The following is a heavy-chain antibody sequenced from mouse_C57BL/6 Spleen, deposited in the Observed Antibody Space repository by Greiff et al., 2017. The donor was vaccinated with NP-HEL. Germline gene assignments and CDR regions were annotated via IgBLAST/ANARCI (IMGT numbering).Heavy chain of an antibody. CDR1: GFSFNTYA. J-gene: IGHJ2*01. V-gene: IGHV10-1*01. CDR3: VRQGSSGYYFDY. Sequence: EVKVVESGGGLVQPKGSLKLSCAASGFSFNTYAMNWVRQAPGKGLEWVARIRSKSNNYATYYADSVKDRFTISRDDSESMLYLQMNNLKTEDTAMYYCVRQGSSGYYFDYWGQGTTLTVSS. D-gene: IGHD3-2*02. CDR2: IRSKSNNYAT.